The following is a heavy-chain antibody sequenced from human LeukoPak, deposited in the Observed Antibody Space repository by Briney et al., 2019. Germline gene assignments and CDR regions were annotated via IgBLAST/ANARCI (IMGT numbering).Heavy chain of an antibody. CDR1: GFTFSSYW. D-gene: IGHD3-16*01. V-gene: IGHV3-7*01. CDR3: ARGDIMITFGGDTR. J-gene: IGHJ4*02. CDR2: IKQDGSEK. Sequence: GGSLRLSCAASGFTFSSYWMSWVRQAPGKGLEWVANIKQDGSEKYYVDSVKGRFTISRDNAKNSLYLQMNSLRAEDTAVYYCARGDIMITFGGDTRGGQGTLVTVSS.